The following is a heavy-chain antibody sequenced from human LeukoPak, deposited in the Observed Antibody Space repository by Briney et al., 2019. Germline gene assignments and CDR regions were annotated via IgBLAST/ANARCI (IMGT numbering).Heavy chain of an antibody. D-gene: IGHD1-26*01. CDR1: GFTFSKYW. Sequence: GGSLRLSCAASGFTFSKYWMHWVRQAPGKGLVWVSRTYNDGSTTTYADSVKGRFTISRDNAKNTLFLQMNSLRAEDTAVYYCARAGQYSGTYDFYYMDVWGKGTSVTVSS. V-gene: IGHV3-74*03. CDR3: ARAGQYSGTYDFYYMDV. CDR2: TYNDGSTT. J-gene: IGHJ6*03.